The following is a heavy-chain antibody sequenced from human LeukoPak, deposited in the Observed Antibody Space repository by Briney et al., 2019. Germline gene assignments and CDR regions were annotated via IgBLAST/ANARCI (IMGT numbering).Heavy chain of an antibody. CDR2: ISGSGGST. D-gene: IGHD2-2*01. J-gene: IGHJ6*03. V-gene: IGHV3-23*01. CDR3: AKIPAGFVVVLYYYMDV. Sequence: PGGSLRLSCAASGFTFSSYAMSWVRQAPGKGLEWVSAISGSGGSTYYADSVKGRFTISRDNSKNTLYLQMNSLRAEDTAVYYCAKIPAGFVVVLYYYMDVWGKGTTVTVSS. CDR1: GFTFSSYA.